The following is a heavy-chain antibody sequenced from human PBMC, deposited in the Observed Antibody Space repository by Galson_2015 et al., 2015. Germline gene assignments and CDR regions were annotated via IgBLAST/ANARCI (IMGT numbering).Heavy chain of an antibody. CDR2: ISWNSGSI. CDR1: GFTFDDYA. J-gene: IGHJ4*02. D-gene: IGHD6-19*01. V-gene: IGHV3-9*01. Sequence: SLRLSCAASGFTFDDYAMHWVRQAPGKGLEWVSGISWNSGSIGYADSVKGRFTISRDNAKNSLYLQMNSLRAEDTALYYCAKDGGWYPPQLLNFDYWGQRTLVTVSS. CDR3: AKDGGWYPPQLLNFDY.